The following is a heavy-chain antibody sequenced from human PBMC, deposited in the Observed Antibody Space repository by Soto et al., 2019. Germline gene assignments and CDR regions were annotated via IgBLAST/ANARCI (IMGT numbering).Heavy chain of an antibody. J-gene: IGHJ4*02. D-gene: IGHD3-22*01. V-gene: IGHV1-69*13. CDR2: IIPIFGTA. Sequence: ASVKVSCKASGGTFSSYAINWVRQAPGQGLEWMGGIIPIFGTANYAQKFQGRVTITADESTSTAYMELSSLRSEDTAVYYCAKGYDSSGYYYDYFDYWGQGTLVTVSS. CDR1: GGTFSSYA. CDR3: AKGYDSSGYYYDYFDY.